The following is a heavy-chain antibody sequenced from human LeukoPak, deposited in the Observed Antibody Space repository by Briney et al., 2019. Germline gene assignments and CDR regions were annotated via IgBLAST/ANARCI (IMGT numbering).Heavy chain of an antibody. CDR3: ARGSSDILTGEAAGDFDY. V-gene: IGHV4-4*02. Sequence: SGTLSLTCAVSGGSISSSNWWSWVRQPPGKGLEWIGEIYHSGSTNYNPSLKSRVTISVDKSKNQFSLKLSSVTAADTAVYYCARGSSDILTGEAAGDFDYWGQGTLVTVSS. J-gene: IGHJ4*02. CDR1: GGSISSSNW. CDR2: IYHSGST. D-gene: IGHD3-9*01.